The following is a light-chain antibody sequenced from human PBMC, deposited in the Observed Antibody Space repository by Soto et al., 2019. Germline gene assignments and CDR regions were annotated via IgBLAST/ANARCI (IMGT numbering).Light chain of an antibody. CDR1: SSDVGGYNY. CDR3: SSYAGSNNWV. CDR2: GVT. J-gene: IGLJ3*02. V-gene: IGLV2-8*01. Sequence: QSALTQPPSASGSPGQSVTISCTGTSSDVGGYNYVSWYQQHPGKAPKLMIYGVTKRPSGVPDRFSRSKSGNTASLTVSGLQAEDAADYYCSSYAGSNNWVFGGGTKLTVL.